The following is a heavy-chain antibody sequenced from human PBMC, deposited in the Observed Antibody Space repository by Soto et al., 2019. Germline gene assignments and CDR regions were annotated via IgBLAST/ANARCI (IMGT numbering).Heavy chain of an antibody. Sequence: QLQLQESGPGLVKPSETLSLTCTVSGGSISSSSYYWGWIRQPPGKGLEWIGSIYYSGSTYYNPSLKSRVTISVDTSKNQFSLKLSSVTAADTAVYYGAGSDYGDYAPGYYYYYMDVWGKGTTVTVSS. CDR3: AGSDYGDYAPGYYYYYMDV. D-gene: IGHD4-17*01. V-gene: IGHV4-39*01. J-gene: IGHJ6*03. CDR1: GGSISSSSYY. CDR2: IYYSGST.